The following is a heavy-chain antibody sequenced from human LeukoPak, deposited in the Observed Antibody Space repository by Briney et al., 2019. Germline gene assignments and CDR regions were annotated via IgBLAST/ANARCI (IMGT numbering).Heavy chain of an antibody. CDR2: INPDSGGT. D-gene: IGHD2-2*01. V-gene: IGHV1-2*06. Sequence: ASVKVSCKASGYTLTAYYIYWVRQAPGQGLEWMGRINPDSGGTDYAQNFQGRVTMTRDTSIRTAYMELSRLRSDDTAVYYCGRKAGDCGSNSCYSIDYWGQGTLVTVSS. CDR3: GRKAGDCGSNSCYSIDY. CDR1: GYTLTAYY. J-gene: IGHJ4*02.